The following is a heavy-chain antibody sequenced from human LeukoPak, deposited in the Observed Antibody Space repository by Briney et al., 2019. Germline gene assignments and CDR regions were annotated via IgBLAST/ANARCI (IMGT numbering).Heavy chain of an antibody. CDR1: GFTFSTXX. V-gene: IGHV3-33*01. Sequence: PGRSLRLSCAASGFTFSTXXXXXXXXAXXXXXEWVAVIWSDGSNKYXADSVKGRFTIXXDXSKNTLDLQMNSLRAEDTAVYYCARDTFDFDYWGQGTLVTVSS. CDR2: IWSDGSNK. J-gene: IGHJ4*02. CDR3: ARDTFDFDY.